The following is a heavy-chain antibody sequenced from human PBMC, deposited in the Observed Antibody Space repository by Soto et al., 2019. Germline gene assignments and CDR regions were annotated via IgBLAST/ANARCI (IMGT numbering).Heavy chain of an antibody. Sequence: GGSLRLSCAASGFTFISYAMHWVRQAPGKGLEWVAVISYDGSNKYYADSVKGRFTISRDNSKNTLYLQMNSLRAEDTAVYYCARDTLWFGELLPYYYCYGMDVWGQGTTVTVSS. CDR1: GFTFISYA. CDR2: ISYDGSNK. V-gene: IGHV3-30-3*01. CDR3: ARDTLWFGELLPYYYCYGMDV. D-gene: IGHD3-10*01. J-gene: IGHJ6*02.